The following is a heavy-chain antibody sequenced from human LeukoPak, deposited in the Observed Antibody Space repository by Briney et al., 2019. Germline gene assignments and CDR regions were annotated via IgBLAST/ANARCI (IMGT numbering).Heavy chain of an antibody. CDR3: ATAGSYCGGDCYLSHY. Sequence: GASVKVSCKASGGTFSSYAISWVRQAPGQGLEWMGGIIPIFGTANYAQKFQGRVTITTDESTSTAYMELSSLRSEDTAVYYCATAGSYCGGDCYLSHYWGQGTLDTVSS. CDR2: IIPIFGTA. J-gene: IGHJ4*02. CDR1: GGTFSSYA. V-gene: IGHV1-69*05. D-gene: IGHD2-21*01.